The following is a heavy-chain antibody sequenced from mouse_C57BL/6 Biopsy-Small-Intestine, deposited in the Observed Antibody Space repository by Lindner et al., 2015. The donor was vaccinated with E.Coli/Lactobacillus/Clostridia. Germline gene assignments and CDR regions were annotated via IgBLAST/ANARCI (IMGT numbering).Heavy chain of an antibody. V-gene: IGHV1-55*01. Sequence: SVKVSCKTSGYNFITYGITWVRQAPGQGLEWMGGIRAYNVNTDYAQKFQGRVTMTTDTAASTAYMELRSLTSDDSAVYYCARDLHATYVSASDAWGQGTLVSVSS. CDR2: IRAYNVNT. CDR1: GYNFITYG. CDR3: ARDLHATYVSASDA. J-gene: IGHJ4*01. D-gene: IGHD5-5*01.